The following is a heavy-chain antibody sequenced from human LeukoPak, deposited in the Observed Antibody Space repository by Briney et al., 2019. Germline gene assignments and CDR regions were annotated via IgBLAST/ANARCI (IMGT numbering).Heavy chain of an antibody. CDR1: GFTFRNYW. CDR2: IQDDGGVK. D-gene: IGHD5-24*01. CDR3: ARDQTSVATMPSTGDDY. Sequence: GGSLRLSCAGSGFTFRNYWMSWVRQAPGKGLEWVANIQDDGGVKYHADSVRGRFTISRDNAENSLYLQMNSLRVEDTAVYYCARDQTSVATMPSTGDDYWGQGTLVTVSS. J-gene: IGHJ4*02. V-gene: IGHV3-7*01.